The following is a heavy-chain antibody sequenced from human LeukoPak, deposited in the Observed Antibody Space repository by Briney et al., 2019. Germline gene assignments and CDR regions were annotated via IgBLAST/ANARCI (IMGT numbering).Heavy chain of an antibody. Sequence: ASVKVSCKASGYAFSMYSKYTIHWVRQAPGQRPEWMGWINAGCGETRYRQKFQGRVTLSADTSANTVYMELNSLTSEDTAVYYCARDSDTTDWAWVYWGQGTLVTVSS. D-gene: IGHD3-9*01. CDR2: INAGCGET. V-gene: IGHV1-3*01. CDR1: GYAFSMYSKYT. J-gene: IGHJ4*02. CDR3: ARDSDTTDWAWVY.